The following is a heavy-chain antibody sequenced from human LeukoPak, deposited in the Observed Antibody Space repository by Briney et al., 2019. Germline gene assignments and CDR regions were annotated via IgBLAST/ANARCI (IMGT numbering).Heavy chain of an antibody. CDR2: IIPIFGTA. D-gene: IGHD7-27*01. V-gene: IGHV1-69*13. Sequence: SVKVSCKASGGTFSSYAISWVRQAPGQGLEWMGGIIPIFGTANYAQKFQGRVTITADESTSTAYMELSSLRSEDTAVYYCARERMINWGQYYLDYWGQGTLVTVSS. CDR1: GGTFSSYA. CDR3: ARERMINWGQYYLDY. J-gene: IGHJ4*02.